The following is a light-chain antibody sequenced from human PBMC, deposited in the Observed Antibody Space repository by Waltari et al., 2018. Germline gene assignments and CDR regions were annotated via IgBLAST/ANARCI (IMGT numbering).Light chain of an antibody. CDR3: QQYGSSIMYT. CDR1: QSLTTRY. V-gene: IGKV3-20*01. J-gene: IGKJ2*01. CDR2: GAS. Sequence: GLIQSPGTLSLSPGERATLSCRASQSLTTRYFAWYHQKPGQAPRLLIYGASSRAAGIPDRFSGSGSGTDFTLTISRLEPEDFAVYYCQQYGSSIMYTFGQGTKLEIK.